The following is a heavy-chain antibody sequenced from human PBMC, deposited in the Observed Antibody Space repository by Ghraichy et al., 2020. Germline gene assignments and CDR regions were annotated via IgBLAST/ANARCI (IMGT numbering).Heavy chain of an antibody. Sequence: SETLSLTCTVSGGSISSYYWSWIRQPPGKGLEWIGYIYYSGSTNYNPSLKSRVTISVDTSKNQFSLKLSSVTAADTAVYYFARVGNWNYADYYYMDVWGKGTTVTVSS. CDR2: IYYSGST. J-gene: IGHJ6*03. CDR3: ARVGNWNYADYYYMDV. D-gene: IGHD1-7*01. CDR1: GGSISSYY. V-gene: IGHV4-59*01.